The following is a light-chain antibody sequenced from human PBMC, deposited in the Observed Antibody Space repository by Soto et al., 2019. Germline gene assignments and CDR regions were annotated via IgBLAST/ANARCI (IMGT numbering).Light chain of an antibody. CDR1: SSDVGNYNF. CDR2: EVN. CDR3: CSYAGSRTYV. V-gene: IGLV2-23*02. Sequence: QSALAQPASVSGSPGQSITISCTGTSSDVGNYNFVSWFQQHPGKAPKFMIYEVNKRPSGVSTRFSGSKSGNTASLTISGLQADDEADYYCCSYAGSRTYVFGTGTKVTV. J-gene: IGLJ1*01.